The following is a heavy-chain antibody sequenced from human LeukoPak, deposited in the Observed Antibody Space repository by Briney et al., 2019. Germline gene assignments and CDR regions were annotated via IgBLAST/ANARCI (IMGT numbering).Heavy chain of an antibody. J-gene: IGHJ4*02. CDR3: ARTKSQSGSYRYCFDS. V-gene: IGHV4-61*08. CDR2: IYSTGST. D-gene: IGHD1-26*01. Sequence: PSETLSLTCAVSGGSVGSGGHFWSWIRQPPGKGLEWIGYIYSTGSTNYNPSLKSRITMSVDTSKNQFSLKLSSVIAADTAVYYCARTKSQSGSYRYCFDSWGQGTLVTVSS. CDR1: GGSVGSGGHF.